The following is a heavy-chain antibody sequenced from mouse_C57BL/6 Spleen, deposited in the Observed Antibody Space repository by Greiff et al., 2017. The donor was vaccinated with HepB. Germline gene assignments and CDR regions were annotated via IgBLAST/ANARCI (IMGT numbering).Heavy chain of an antibody. D-gene: IGHD2-4*01. CDR3: ARSEGLRQAAWFAY. CDR1: GYTFTSYW. CDR2: IDPNSGGT. J-gene: IGHJ3*01. V-gene: IGHV1-72*01. Sequence: QVQLQQSGAELVKPGASVKLSCKASGYTFTSYWMHWVKQRPGRGLEWIGRIDPNSGGTKYNEKFKSKATLTVDKPSSTAYMQLSSLTSEDSAVYYCARSEGLRQAAWFAYWGQGTLVTVSA.